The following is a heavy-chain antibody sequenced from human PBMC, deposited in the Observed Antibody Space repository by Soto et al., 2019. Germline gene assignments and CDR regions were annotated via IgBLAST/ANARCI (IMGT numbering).Heavy chain of an antibody. CDR2: VSFSGNT. D-gene: IGHD3-10*01. J-gene: IGHJ3*02. Sequence: QVLLQESGPGLVKPSQTLSLTCSFSGASLTSGSYYWNWIRQLPGRGLEWIGFVSFSGNTHYNPSLQSRVSISLDPSKNQFSLRLDSVTAADTAVYYCAKGVNYFGTGSHFFDIWGQGTLVPVSS. CDR1: GASLTSGSYY. CDR3: AKGVNYFGTGSHFFDI. V-gene: IGHV4-31*03.